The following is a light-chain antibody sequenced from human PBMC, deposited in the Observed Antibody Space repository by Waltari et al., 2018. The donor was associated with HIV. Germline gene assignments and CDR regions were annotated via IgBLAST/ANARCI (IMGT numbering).Light chain of an antibody. Sequence: SYEVTQPPSVSVSPGQTASITCSGDKLGDKYACWYQQKPDQSPVLVIYQDKKRPSGIPERFSGSNSGNTATLTISGTQAMDEADYYCQAWDSSTWVFGGGTKLTVL. V-gene: IGLV3-1*01. J-gene: IGLJ3*02. CDR3: QAWDSSTWV. CDR1: KLGDKY. CDR2: QDK.